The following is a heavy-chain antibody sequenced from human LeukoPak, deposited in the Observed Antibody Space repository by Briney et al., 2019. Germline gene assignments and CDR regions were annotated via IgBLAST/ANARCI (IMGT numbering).Heavy chain of an antibody. CDR1: SGSISSTSYY. CDR2: IIYSGNT. D-gene: IGHD3-22*01. J-gene: IGHJ4*02. V-gene: IGHV4-39*01. Sequence: PSETLSLTCTVSSGSISSTSYYWGWIRQPPGKGLEWIGGIIYSGNTYYNPSLKSRVTLSVDTTKNQFSLQLTSVTAADTAVYYCARHSPSGYYLLPFDYWGQGTLVTVSS. CDR3: ARHSPSGYYLLPFDY.